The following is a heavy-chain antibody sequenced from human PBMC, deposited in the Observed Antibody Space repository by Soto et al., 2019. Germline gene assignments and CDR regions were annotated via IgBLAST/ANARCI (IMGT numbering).Heavy chain of an antibody. D-gene: IGHD3-10*01. CDR3: ARNYYGSGSYLGPFGY. CDR1: GFTFSNYA. CDR2: ISYDGSNE. J-gene: IGHJ4*02. V-gene: IGHV3-30*04. Sequence: VQLVESGGGVVQPGRSLRLSCAASGFTFSNYAMHWVRQAPGKGLEWVAVISYDGSNEYYADSVKGRFTVSRDNSKNTVYLQMNTLRPEDTAVYYCARNYYGSGSYLGPFGYWGQGTLVTVSS.